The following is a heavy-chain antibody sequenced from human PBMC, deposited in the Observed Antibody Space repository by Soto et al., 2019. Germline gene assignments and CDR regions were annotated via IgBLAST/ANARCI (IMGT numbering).Heavy chain of an antibody. J-gene: IGHJ6*02. D-gene: IGHD2-21*02. CDR2: VTANGGST. V-gene: IGHV3-23*01. CDR3: ASLGVGDWANYYYYYGMDV. Sequence: GGSLRLSCAATGFTFSVYAMTWVRQAPGKGLEWVSAVTANGGSTYSADSVKGRFTISRDNSKNTLFLQMNSLRAEDTAVYYCASLGVGDWANYYYYYGMDVRGQGTTVTVSS. CDR1: GFTFSVYA.